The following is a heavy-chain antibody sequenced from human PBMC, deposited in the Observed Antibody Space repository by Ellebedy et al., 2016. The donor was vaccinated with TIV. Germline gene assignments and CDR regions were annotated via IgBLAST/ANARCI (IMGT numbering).Heavy chain of an antibody. J-gene: IGHJ5*02. Sequence: SETLSLTCTVSGGSVSSGHYYWSWIRQPPGKGLEWIGFMYSSGSTNYNPSLKSRVTISVDTSKNQFSLKLSSVTAADTAVYYCARAGYYYDSSGYWALERTFDPWGQGTLVTVSS. CDR1: GGSVSSGHYY. CDR3: ARAGYYYDSSGYWALERTFDP. CDR2: MYSSGST. D-gene: IGHD3-22*01. V-gene: IGHV4-61*01.